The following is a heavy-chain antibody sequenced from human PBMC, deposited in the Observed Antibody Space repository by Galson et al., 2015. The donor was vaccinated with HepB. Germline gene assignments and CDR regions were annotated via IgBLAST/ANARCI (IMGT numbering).Heavy chain of an antibody. Sequence: SLRLSCAASGFTFSSYWMHWVRQAPGKGLVWVSRINSDGSSTSYADSVKGRFTISRDNAKNTLYLQMNSLRAEDTAVYYCARGAAEKGRDGYSHIDYWGQGTLVTVSS. CDR1: GFTFSSYW. CDR3: ARGAAEKGRDGYSHIDY. J-gene: IGHJ4*02. D-gene: IGHD5-24*01. V-gene: IGHV3-74*01. CDR2: INSDGSST.